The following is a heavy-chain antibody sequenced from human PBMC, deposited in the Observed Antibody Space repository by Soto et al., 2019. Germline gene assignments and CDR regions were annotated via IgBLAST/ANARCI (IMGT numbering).Heavy chain of an antibody. CDR3: PTEVKSLLCFGELSS. J-gene: IGHJ4*02. CDR1: GFTFSNAR. V-gene: IGHV3-15*01. Sequence: PRGSLRLSCPASGFTFSNARMSWVRQAPGNGLEWVARIKSKTDGGTTDYAAPVKGRFTISRDDSKNTLYLQTNSLKTEDTAVYYCPTEVKSLLCFGELSSWGQGTLVTVSS. CDR2: IKSKTDGGTT. D-gene: IGHD3-10*01.